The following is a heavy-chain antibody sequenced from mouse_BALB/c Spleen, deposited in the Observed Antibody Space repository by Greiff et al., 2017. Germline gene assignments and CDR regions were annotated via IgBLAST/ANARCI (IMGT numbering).Heavy chain of an antibody. CDR1: GYSITSGYY. CDR3: AREPLVNYGSSYWYFDV. D-gene: IGHD1-1*01. V-gene: IGHV3-6*02. Sequence: EVQLVESGPGLVKPSQSLSLTCSVTGYSITSGYYWNWIRQFPGNKLEWMGYISYDGSNNYNPSLKNRISITRDTSKNQFFLKLNSVTTEDTATYYCAREPLVNYGSSYWYFDVWGAGTTVTVSS. CDR2: ISYDGSN. J-gene: IGHJ1*01.